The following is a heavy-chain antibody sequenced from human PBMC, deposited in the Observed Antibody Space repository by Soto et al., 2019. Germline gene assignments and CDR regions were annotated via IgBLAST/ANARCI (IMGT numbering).Heavy chain of an antibody. V-gene: IGHV1-69*06. CDR2: IIPIFGTA. J-gene: IGHJ6*02. CDR3: ARGGYCSSTSCYMDYYYYYGMDV. Sequence: ASVKVSCKASGGTFSSYAISWVRQAPGQGLEWMGGIIPIFGTANYAQKFQGRVTITADKSTSTAYMELSSLRSEDTAVYYCARGGYCSSTSCYMDYYYYYGMDVWGQGTTVTVSS. D-gene: IGHD2-2*02. CDR1: GGTFSSYA.